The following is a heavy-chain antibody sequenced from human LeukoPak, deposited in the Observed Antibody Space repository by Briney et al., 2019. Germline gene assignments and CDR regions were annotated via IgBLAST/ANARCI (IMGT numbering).Heavy chain of an antibody. D-gene: IGHD4-17*01. CDR2: IYYSGST. Sequence: SETLSLTCAVSGGSISNYYWSWIRQPPGKGLEWIGYIYYSGSTNYNPSLKSRVTISVDTSKNQFSLKLSSVTAADTAVYYCASHTVARDAFDIWGQGTMVTVSS. V-gene: IGHV4-59*08. J-gene: IGHJ3*02. CDR1: GGSISNYY. CDR3: ASHTVARDAFDI.